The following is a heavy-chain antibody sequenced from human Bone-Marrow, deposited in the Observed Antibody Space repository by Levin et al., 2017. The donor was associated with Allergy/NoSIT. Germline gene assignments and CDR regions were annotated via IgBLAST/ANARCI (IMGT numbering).Heavy chain of an antibody. CDR3: ARAGRGLHFYYHGLDV. Sequence: KAGGSLRLRCMTSGFTFSDYFMTWVRQAPGQGLEWIAHISFSGNNIYYGDSVKGRFTISRDNTNNSLYLQLNSLRVEDTGVYYCARAGRGLHFYYHGLDVWGPGTTVSVSS. D-gene: IGHD3-3*02. J-gene: IGHJ6*02. V-gene: IGHV3-11*01. CDR2: ISFSGNNI. CDR1: GFTFSDYF.